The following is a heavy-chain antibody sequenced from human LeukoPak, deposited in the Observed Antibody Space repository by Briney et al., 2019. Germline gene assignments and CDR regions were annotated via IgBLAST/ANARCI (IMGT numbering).Heavy chain of an antibody. D-gene: IGHD2-15*01. Sequence: SETLSLTCTVSGGSISSSSYYWGWIRQPPGKGLEWIGSIYYSGSTYYNPSLKSRVTISVDTSKNQFSLKLSSVTAADTAVYYCARNGRLLEFDYWGQGTLVTVSS. CDR3: ARNGRLLEFDY. CDR1: GGSISSSSYY. V-gene: IGHV4-39*01. J-gene: IGHJ4*02. CDR2: IYYSGST.